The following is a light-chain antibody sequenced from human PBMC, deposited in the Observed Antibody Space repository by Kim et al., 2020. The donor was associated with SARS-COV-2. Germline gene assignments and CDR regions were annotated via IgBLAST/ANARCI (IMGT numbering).Light chain of an antibody. V-gene: IGKV1-5*03. J-gene: IGKJ1*01. Sequence: SASVGDRVTITWRASQSVSNLLAWYQQKPGKAPKLLIYTASSLQSGVPSRFSGSGSGTEFTLTISSLQPDDFATYYCQQYKSYKTFGQGTKVDIK. CDR1: QSVSNL. CDR2: TAS. CDR3: QQYKSYKT.